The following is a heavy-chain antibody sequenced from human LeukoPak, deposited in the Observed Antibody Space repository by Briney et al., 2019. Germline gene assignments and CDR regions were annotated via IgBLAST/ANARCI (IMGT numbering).Heavy chain of an antibody. J-gene: IGHJ4*02. V-gene: IGHV4-61*02. CDR3: TRKQWVEYYFDS. CDR2: ISATGST. Sequence: SETLSLTCTVSGDSINNDNHYWSWIRQPAGKGLEWIGRISATGSTNYNPALKSRVTISADTSKNQFSLKLSSVITADTAVYYCTRKQWVEYYFDSWGQGTLVTVSS. CDR1: GDSINNDNHY. D-gene: IGHD6-19*01.